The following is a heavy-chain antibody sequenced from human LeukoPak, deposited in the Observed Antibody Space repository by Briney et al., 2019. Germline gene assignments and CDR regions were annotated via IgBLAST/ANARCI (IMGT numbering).Heavy chain of an antibody. V-gene: IGHV1-69*13. D-gene: IGHD2-21*02. Sequence: SVKVSCKASGYTFTSYAMNWVRQAPGQGLEWMGGIIPIFGTANYAQKFQGRVTITADESTSTAYMELRSLRSDDTAVYYCARDMVVTAIPSYGAFDIWGQETMVTVSS. CDR3: ARDMVVTAIPSYGAFDI. CDR1: GYTFTSYA. J-gene: IGHJ3*02. CDR2: IIPIFGTA.